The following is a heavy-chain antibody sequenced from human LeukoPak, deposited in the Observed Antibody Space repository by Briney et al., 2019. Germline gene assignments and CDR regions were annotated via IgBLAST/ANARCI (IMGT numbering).Heavy chain of an antibody. CDR3: AREEDGYSTGAFDI. CDR2: IYYSGST. V-gene: IGHV4-59*01. CDR1: GGSISSYY. Sequence: SETLSLTCTVSGGSISSYYGSWVRQPPGKGLEWIGYIYYSGSTNYNPSLKSRVTISVDTSKNQFSLKLSSVTAADTAVYYCAREEDGYSTGAFDIWGQGTMVTVS. D-gene: IGHD5-24*01. J-gene: IGHJ3*02.